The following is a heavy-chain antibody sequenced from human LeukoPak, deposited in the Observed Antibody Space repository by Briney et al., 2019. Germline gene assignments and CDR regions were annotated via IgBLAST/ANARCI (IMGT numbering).Heavy chain of an antibody. CDR1: GGSISSSSYY. D-gene: IGHD3-10*01. CDR3: ARGALLWFGAKMEYYFDS. Sequence: SETLSLTCTVSGGSISSSSYYWGWIRQPPGQGLEWIGFSSYNGNTNYNPSLKSRVTISVDMSKNQFSLRLKSVTAVDTAVYYCARGALLWFGAKMEYYFDSWGQGTPLTVSS. V-gene: IGHV4-61*05. CDR2: SSYNGNT. J-gene: IGHJ4*02.